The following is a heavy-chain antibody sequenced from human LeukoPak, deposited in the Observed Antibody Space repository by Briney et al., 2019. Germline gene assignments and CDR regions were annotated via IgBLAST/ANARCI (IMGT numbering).Heavy chain of an antibody. Sequence: PGGSLRLSCAASGFTFSNYAMSWVRQAPGEGLEWVSSISDSGGSTWYADSVKGRFSISRDNTQNSLSLQMSSLKAEDTAVYYCVREAAATLFDYWGQGTLVTVSS. J-gene: IGHJ4*02. V-gene: IGHV3-23*01. CDR1: GFTFSNYA. D-gene: IGHD1-26*01. CDR3: VREAAATLFDY. CDR2: ISDSGGST.